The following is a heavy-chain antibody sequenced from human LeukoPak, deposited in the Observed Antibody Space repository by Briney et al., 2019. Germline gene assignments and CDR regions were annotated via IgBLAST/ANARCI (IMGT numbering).Heavy chain of an antibody. J-gene: IGHJ4*02. CDR2: INHSGST. D-gene: IGHD6-13*01. Sequence: TSETLSFTCGVRGGSFSDYYWSWIRQSPGVGLEWIGEINHSGSTNYNPSLKSRVTISVDTPKNQFSLKLSSLTAADTAVYYCARVGTYTSSWYRFKYFDYWGQGTLVTVSS. CDR1: GGSFSDYY. CDR3: ARVGTYTSSWYRFKYFDY. V-gene: IGHV4-34*01.